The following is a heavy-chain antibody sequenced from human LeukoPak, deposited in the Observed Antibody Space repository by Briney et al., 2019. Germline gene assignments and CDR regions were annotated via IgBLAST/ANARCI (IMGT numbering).Heavy chain of an antibody. CDR3: AIHGEADIVVVPAAHFDY. J-gene: IGHJ4*02. Sequence: ASVKVSCKASGGTFSSYAISWVRQAPGQGLEWMGRIIPIFGTANYAQKFQGRVTITTDESTSTAYMELSSLRSEDTAVYYCAIHGEADIVVVPAAHFDYWGQGTLVTVSS. V-gene: IGHV1-69*05. CDR2: IIPIFGTA. CDR1: GGTFSSYA. D-gene: IGHD2-2*01.